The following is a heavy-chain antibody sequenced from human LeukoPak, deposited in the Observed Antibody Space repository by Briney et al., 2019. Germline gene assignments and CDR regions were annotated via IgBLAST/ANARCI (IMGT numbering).Heavy chain of an antibody. J-gene: IGHJ4*02. CDR3: AISDILTGYYTFFDY. V-gene: IGHV4-38-2*02. CDR1: GYSISSGYY. Sequence: SETLSLTCTVSGYSISSGYYWGWIRQPPGKGLEWIGSIYHSGSTYYNPSLKSRVTISVDTSKNQFSLKLSSVTAADTAVYYCAISDILTGYYTFFDYWGQGTLVTVSS. CDR2: IYHSGST. D-gene: IGHD3-9*01.